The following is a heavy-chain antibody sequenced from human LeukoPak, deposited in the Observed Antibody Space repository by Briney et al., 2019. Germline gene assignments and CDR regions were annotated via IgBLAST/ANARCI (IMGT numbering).Heavy chain of an antibody. D-gene: IGHD5-18*01. CDR1: GVSISSYY. Sequence: SETLSLTCTVSGVSISSYYCSWTRQPPGKGLEWIGFIYYSGTTTYNPSLKSRVTISLDTSKNQFSLKLNSVTAADTAVYYCATGISRWTQLDNWGQGTLVTVSS. CDR2: IYYSGTT. V-gene: IGHV4-59*01. J-gene: IGHJ4*02. CDR3: ATGISRWTQLDN.